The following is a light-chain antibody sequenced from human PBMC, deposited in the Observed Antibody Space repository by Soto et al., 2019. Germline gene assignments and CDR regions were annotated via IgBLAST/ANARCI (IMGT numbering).Light chain of an antibody. Sequence: QSVLTQPPSVSGAPGQRVTISCTGSSSNIGASFDVHWYQQLPGTAPKLLNYHNTNRPSGVPDRFSGSKSGTSASLAITGLQAEDDAYYYCQSYDSSLSGSTVFGGGTQLTVL. CDR2: HNT. J-gene: IGLJ3*02. CDR3: QSYDSSLSGSTV. V-gene: IGLV1-40*01. CDR1: SSNIGASFD.